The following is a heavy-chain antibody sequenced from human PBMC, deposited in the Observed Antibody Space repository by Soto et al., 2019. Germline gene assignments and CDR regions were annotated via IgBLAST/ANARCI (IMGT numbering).Heavy chain of an antibody. CDR1: GYSFTIYC. CDR3: ARVGRYSSSSEENYYYYGMDV. Sequence: PGESLKISCNGSGYSFTIYCIGWVLQMPGKGLDWMGIIYPGDSDTRYSPSFQGQVTISADKSISTAYLQWSSLKASDTAMYYCARVGRYSSSSEENYYYYGMDVWGQGTTVTVSS. CDR2: IYPGDSDT. J-gene: IGHJ6*02. D-gene: IGHD6-6*01. V-gene: IGHV5-51*01.